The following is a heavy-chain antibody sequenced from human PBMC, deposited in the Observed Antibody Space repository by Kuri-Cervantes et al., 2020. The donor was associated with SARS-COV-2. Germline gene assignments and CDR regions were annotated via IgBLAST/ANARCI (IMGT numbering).Heavy chain of an antibody. V-gene: IGHV4-34*01. CDR3: ARGRLVRTIFGVVPYGMDV. J-gene: IGHJ6*02. CDR1: GGSISSYY. Sequence: SETLSLTCTVSGGSISSYYWSWIRQPPGKGLEWIGEINHSGSTNYNPSLKSRVTISVDTSKNQFSLKLSSVTAADTAVYYCARGRLVRTIFGVVPYGMDVWGQGTTVTVSS. D-gene: IGHD3-3*01. CDR2: INHSGST.